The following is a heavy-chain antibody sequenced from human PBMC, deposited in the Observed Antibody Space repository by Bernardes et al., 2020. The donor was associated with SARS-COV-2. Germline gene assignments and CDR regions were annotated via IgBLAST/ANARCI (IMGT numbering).Heavy chain of an antibody. D-gene: IGHD1-1*01. CDR1: GFTFTSYA. Sequence: GGSLRLSCVGSGFTFTSYAFNWVRQAPGKGLEWVSGISGSGDSTYYADSVKGRFTISRDNSKNTVYLQMNSLRAEDTALYYCAKDGRPRPGYFEYWGQGTLVTVSS. CDR2: ISGSGDST. J-gene: IGHJ4*02. CDR3: AKDGRPRPGYFEY. V-gene: IGHV3-23*01.